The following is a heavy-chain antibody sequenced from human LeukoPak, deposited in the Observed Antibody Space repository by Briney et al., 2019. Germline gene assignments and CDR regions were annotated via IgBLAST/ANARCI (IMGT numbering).Heavy chain of an antibody. CDR1: GFGFDDYA. CDR2: SNWYSGSI. J-gene: IGHJ2*01. D-gene: IGHD3-22*01. Sequence: GGSLRLSCVASGFGFDDYAMHWVRQAPGKGLEWVSGSNWYSGSIGYADPVKGRFTISRVNAKNSLYLQTNGLRLEDMALYHCAKSSSPRVVVVISDSYFDPWGRGTLVTVSS. V-gene: IGHV3-9*03. CDR3: AKSSSPRVVVVISDSYFDP.